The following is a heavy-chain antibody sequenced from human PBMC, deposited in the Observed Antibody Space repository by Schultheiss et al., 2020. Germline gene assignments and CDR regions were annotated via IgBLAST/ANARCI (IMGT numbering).Heavy chain of an antibody. V-gene: IGHV1-8*02. J-gene: IGHJ4*02. CDR3: ASANYYDSSGYYYDGFDY. CDR2: MNPNSGNT. D-gene: IGHD3-22*01. CDR1: GYTFTSYG. Sequence: ASVKVSCKASGYTFTSYGISWVRQAPGQGLEWMGWMNPNSGNTGYAQKFQGRVTMTRNTSISTAYMELSSLRSEDTAVYYCASANYYDSSGYYYDGFDYWGQGTLVTVSS.